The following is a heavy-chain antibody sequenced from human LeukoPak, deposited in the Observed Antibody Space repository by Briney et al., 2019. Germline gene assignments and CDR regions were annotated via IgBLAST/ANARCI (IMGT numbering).Heavy chain of an antibody. Sequence: PGGSLRLSCAASGFTFSSYWMSWVRQAPGKGLEWVANIKQDGSEKYYVDSVKGRFTISRDNAKNSLYLQMNSLRAEDTAVYYCARDWSGQQLVPYYFDYWGQGTLVTVSS. CDR3: ARDWSGQQLVPYYFDY. V-gene: IGHV3-7*01. CDR2: IKQDGSEK. D-gene: IGHD6-13*01. J-gene: IGHJ4*02. CDR1: GFTFSSYW.